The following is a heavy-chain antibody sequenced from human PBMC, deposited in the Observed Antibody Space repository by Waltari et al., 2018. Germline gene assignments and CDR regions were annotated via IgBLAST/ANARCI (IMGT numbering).Heavy chain of an antibody. D-gene: IGHD2-15*01. CDR1: GGTFSSYA. Sequence: QVQLVQSGAEVKKPGSSVKVSCKASGGTFSSYAISWVRQAPGQGLEWMGGIIPIFGTANYAQKFQGRVTITADKSTSTAYMELSSLRSEDTAVYYCARGGLYCSGGSCYSGDDYWGQGTLVTVSS. CDR2: IIPIFGTA. CDR3: ARGGLYCSGGSCYSGDDY. V-gene: IGHV1-69*14. J-gene: IGHJ4*02.